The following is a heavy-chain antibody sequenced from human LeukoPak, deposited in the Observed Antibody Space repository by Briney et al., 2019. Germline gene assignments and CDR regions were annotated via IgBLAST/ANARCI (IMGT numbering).Heavy chain of an antibody. CDR1: GGSVSTDY. CDR2: IYYSGGT. Sequence: SETLSLTCTVSGGSVSTDYWSWIREPPGRGLEWIGYIYYSGGTNYNPSLQSRVTISVDTSKNQFSLKLTSVTAADTAVYYCARGGSWFDPWGREPWSPSPQ. CDR3: ARGGSWFDP. J-gene: IGHJ5*02. D-gene: IGHD3-10*01. V-gene: IGHV4-59*02.